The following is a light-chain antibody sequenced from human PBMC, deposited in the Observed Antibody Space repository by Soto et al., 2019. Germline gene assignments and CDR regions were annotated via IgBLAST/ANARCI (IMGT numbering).Light chain of an antibody. CDR1: SSNIGAGYD. Sequence: QSVLTQPPSVSGAPGQRVTISCTGSSSNIGAGYDVHWYQQLPGAAPKLLIYRNTNRPSGVTDRFSGSKSGTSASLALTGLLAEDEADYYCQSYDTSLRTSVFGGGTKVTVL. CDR2: RNT. V-gene: IGLV1-40*01. CDR3: QSYDTSLRTSV. J-gene: IGLJ2*01.